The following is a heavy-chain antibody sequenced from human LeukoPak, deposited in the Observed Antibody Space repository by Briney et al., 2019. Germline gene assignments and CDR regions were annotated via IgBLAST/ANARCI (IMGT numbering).Heavy chain of an antibody. D-gene: IGHD3-22*01. Sequence: PSETLSLTCAVYGGSFSGYYWSWIRQPPGKGLEWIGEINHSGSTNYNPSLKSRVTISVDTSKNQFSLKLSSVTAADTAVYYCARDHVGYYYDSSGYYLGNWFDPWGQGTLVTVSS. V-gene: IGHV4-34*09. CDR1: GGSFSGYY. J-gene: IGHJ5*02. CDR3: ARDHVGYYYDSSGYYLGNWFDP. CDR2: INHSGST.